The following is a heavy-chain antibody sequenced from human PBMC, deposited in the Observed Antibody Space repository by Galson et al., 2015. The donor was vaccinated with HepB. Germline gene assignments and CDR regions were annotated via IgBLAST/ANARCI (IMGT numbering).Heavy chain of an antibody. CDR2: VYDSGST. D-gene: IGHD3-16*02. V-gene: IGHV4-59*01. J-gene: IGHJ4*02. CDR1: GGSLTTYY. Sequence: ETLSLTCAVSGGSLTTYYWSWIRQPPGKGLEWIGYVYDSGSTDYNPSLKSRVTISVDTSKNQFSLKLTSVTAADTAIYYCARDRTLKFGETIVDGAYFDFWGQGTRVTVSS. CDR3: ARDRTLKFGETIVDGAYFDF.